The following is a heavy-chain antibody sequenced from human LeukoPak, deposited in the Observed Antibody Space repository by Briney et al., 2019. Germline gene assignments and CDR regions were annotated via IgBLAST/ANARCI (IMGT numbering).Heavy chain of an antibody. D-gene: IGHD2-21*01. V-gene: IGHV4-59*08. CDR3: ARGGIGAFDI. CDR2: IYDSGST. J-gene: IGHJ3*02. Sequence: SKTLSLTCTVSGGSISSYYWNWIRIRQPPGKGLEWIGYIYDSGSTNYNPSLKSRVTISVDTSKNQFSLKLSSVTAADTAVYYCARGGIGAFDIWGQGTMVTVSS. CDR1: GGSISSYY.